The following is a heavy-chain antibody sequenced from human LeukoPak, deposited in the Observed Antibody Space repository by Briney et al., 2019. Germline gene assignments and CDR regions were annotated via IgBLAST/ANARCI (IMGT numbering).Heavy chain of an antibody. CDR3: ARVLGAYCSGGSCYSSWYFDL. CDR1: GGSISSSY. V-gene: IGHV4-59*01. J-gene: IGHJ2*01. D-gene: IGHD2-15*01. Sequence: PSETLSLTCTVSGGSISSSYWSWIRQPPGKGPEWIGYIYYSGSTNYNPSLRSRVTISVDTSKNQFSLKLSSVTAADTAVYYCARVLGAYCSGGSCYSSWYFDLGGRGTLVTVSS. CDR2: IYYSGST.